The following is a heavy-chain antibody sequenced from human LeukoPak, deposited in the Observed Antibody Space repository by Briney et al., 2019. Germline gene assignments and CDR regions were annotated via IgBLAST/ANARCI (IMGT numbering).Heavy chain of an antibody. CDR2: IYYSGST. CDR1: GGSISSHY. J-gene: IGHJ5*02. CDR3: ARDMVGATRASWFDP. D-gene: IGHD1-26*01. V-gene: IGHV4-59*11. Sequence: PSETLSLTCTVSGGSISSHYWSWIRQPPGKGLEWIGYIYYSGSTNYNPSLKSRVTISVDTSKNQFSLKLSSVTAADTAVYYCARDMVGATRASWFDPWGQGTLVTVSS.